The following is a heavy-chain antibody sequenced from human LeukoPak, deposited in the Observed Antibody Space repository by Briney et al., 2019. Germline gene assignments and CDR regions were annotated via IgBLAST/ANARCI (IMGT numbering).Heavy chain of an antibody. CDR2: INPSGGST. Sequence: ASVKVSCKASGYTFTSYYMHWVGQAPGQGLEWMGIINPSGGSTSYAQKFQGRVTMTRDTSTSTVYMELSSLRSEDTAVYYCATSGAVTFFDYWGQGTPVTVSS. V-gene: IGHV1-46*01. J-gene: IGHJ4*02. CDR1: GYTFTSYY. D-gene: IGHD4-17*01. CDR3: ATSGAVTFFDY.